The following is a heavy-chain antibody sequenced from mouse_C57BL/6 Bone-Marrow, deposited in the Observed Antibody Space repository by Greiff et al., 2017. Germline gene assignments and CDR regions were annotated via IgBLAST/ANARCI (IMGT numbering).Heavy chain of an antibody. J-gene: IGHJ1*03. CDR1: GFTFSSYG. Sequence: DVMLVESGGDLVKPGGSLKLSCAASGFTFSSYGMSWVRQTPDKRLEWVATISSGGSYTYYPDSVKGRFTISRDNAKNTLYLQMSSLKSEDTAMYYCARREGWYFDVWGTGTTVTGSS. V-gene: IGHV5-6*02. CDR2: ISSGGSYT. CDR3: ARREGWYFDV.